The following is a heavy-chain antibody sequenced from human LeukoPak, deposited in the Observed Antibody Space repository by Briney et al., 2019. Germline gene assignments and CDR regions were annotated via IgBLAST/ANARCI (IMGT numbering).Heavy chain of an antibody. Sequence: GRSLRLSCTASGFTFTRNCMHWVRQAPGKALEWVAAIPHDGSSALYADSVKGRFIISRDNSKNTQYLQMNSLRIEDSAVYYCATGSDFYYDSWGQGILVTVSS. CDR3: ATGSDFYYDS. CDR2: IPHDGSSA. D-gene: IGHD1-26*01. J-gene: IGHJ5*01. CDR1: GFTFTRNC. V-gene: IGHV3-30-3*01.